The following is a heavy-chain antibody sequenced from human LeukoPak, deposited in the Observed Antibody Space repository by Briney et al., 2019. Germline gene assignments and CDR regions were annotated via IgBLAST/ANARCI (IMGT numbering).Heavy chain of an antibody. CDR1: GYTFTVYY. CDR3: ARSALYGIATDYYYGMDA. J-gene: IGHJ6*02. V-gene: IGHV1-18*04. D-gene: IGHD6-13*01. CDR2: ISAYNGNT. Sequence: ASVKVSCKASGYTFTVYYMHWVRQAPGQGLEWMGWISAYNGNTDYAQNLQGRVTLTTDTSTSTAYMELRSLRSDDTAVYYCARSALYGIATDYYYGMDAWGQGTTVTVSS.